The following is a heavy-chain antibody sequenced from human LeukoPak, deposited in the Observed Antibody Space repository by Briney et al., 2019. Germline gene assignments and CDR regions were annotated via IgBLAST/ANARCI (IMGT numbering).Heavy chain of an antibody. CDR3: ARGGIVVVQY. CDR1: GFTFSSYS. CDR2: ISSSSSYI. V-gene: IGHV3-21*01. Sequence: GGSLRLSCAASGFTFSSYSMNWVRQAPGKGLGWVSSISSSSSYIYYADSVKGRFTISRDNAKNSLYLQMNSLRAEDTAVYYCARGGIVVVQYWGQGTLVTVSS. J-gene: IGHJ4*02. D-gene: IGHD3-22*01.